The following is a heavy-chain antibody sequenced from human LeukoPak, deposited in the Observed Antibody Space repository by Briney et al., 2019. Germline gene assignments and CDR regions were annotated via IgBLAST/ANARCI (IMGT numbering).Heavy chain of an antibody. V-gene: IGHV4-34*01. Sequence: PSETLSLTYAVYGGSFSGYYWSWIRQPPGKGLEWIGEINHSGSTNYNPSLKSRVTISVDTSKNQFSLKLSSVTAADTAVYYCARGSDSSGWYGHYHYGMDVWGQGTTVTVSS. J-gene: IGHJ6*02. D-gene: IGHD6-19*01. CDR1: GGSFSGYY. CDR2: INHSGST. CDR3: ARGSDSSGWYGHYHYGMDV.